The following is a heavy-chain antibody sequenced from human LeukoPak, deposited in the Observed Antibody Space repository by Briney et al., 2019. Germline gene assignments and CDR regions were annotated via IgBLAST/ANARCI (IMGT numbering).Heavy chain of an antibody. CDR3: AMGVGAPEDLAVAADFDY. CDR1: GYTFTSYD. D-gene: IGHD6-19*01. CDR2: MNPNSGNT. V-gene: IGHV1-8*01. Sequence: ASVKVSCKASGYTFTSYDINWVRQATGQGLEWMGWMNPNSGNTGYAQKFQGRDTMTRNTSISTAYMELSSLRSEDTAVYYCAMGVGAPEDLAVAADFDYWGQGTLVTVSS. J-gene: IGHJ4*02.